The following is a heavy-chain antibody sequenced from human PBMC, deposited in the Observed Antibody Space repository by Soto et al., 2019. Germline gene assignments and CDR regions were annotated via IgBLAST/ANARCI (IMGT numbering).Heavy chain of an antibody. V-gene: IGHV3-23*01. CDR1: GFTFSNYA. Sequence: EVQLLESGGGLVQPGGSLRLSCAASGFTFSNYAVTWVRQAPGKGLEWVSTISGSGGSTYYADSVKGRFTISRDNSKNTLYLQRNSLRAEDTAVYYCAKVRGSSWYEIDCWGQGTLVTVSS. CDR3: AKVRGSSWYEIDC. D-gene: IGHD6-13*01. J-gene: IGHJ4*02. CDR2: ISGSGGST.